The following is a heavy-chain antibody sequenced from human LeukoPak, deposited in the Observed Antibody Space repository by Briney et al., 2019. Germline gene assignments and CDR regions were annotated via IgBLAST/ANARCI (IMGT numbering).Heavy chain of an antibody. J-gene: IGHJ6*03. CDR1: GGSISSYY. Sequence: SETLSLTCTVSGGSISSYYWSWIRQPPGKGLEWIGYIYYSGSTNYNPSLKSRVTISVDTSKNQFSLELSSVTAAVTAVYYCARETVTPGSYYYYYMDVWGKGTTVTVSS. D-gene: IGHD4-11*01. CDR3: ARETVTPGSYYYYYMDV. V-gene: IGHV4-59*01. CDR2: IYYSGST.